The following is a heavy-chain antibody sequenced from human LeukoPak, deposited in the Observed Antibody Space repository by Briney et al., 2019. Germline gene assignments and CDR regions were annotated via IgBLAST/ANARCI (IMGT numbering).Heavy chain of an antibody. D-gene: IGHD6-6*01. CDR3: AGVRQLESHAFDI. J-gene: IGHJ3*02. CDR2: IYYSGSP. CDR1: GGSLSSYY. Sequence: PSDTVSLTCTVSGGSLSSYYWSWIRQPPGKGLEGIGYIYYSGSPNDNPSLQSRVTISVDTSKHQFSLNLTSVTAGDPAGYYWAGVRQLESHAFDIWGQGTMVTVSS. V-gene: IGHV4-59*12.